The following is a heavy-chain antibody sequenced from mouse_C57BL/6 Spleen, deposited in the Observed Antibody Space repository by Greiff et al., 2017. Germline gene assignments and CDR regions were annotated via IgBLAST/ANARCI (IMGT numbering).Heavy chain of an antibody. D-gene: IGHD1-1*01. V-gene: IGHV1-20*01. CDR1: GYSFTGYC. CDR2: INPYNGDT. CDR3: SRTYYNYVDYYFDY. Sequence: VQLQQSGPELVKPGDSVKISCKASGYSFTGYCMNWVMQSHGKSLEWIGRINPYNGDTFYNQKFKGKATLTVDKSSSTAHMELRSLTSEDSAVXYCSRTYYNYVDYYFDYWGQGTTLTVSS. J-gene: IGHJ2*01.